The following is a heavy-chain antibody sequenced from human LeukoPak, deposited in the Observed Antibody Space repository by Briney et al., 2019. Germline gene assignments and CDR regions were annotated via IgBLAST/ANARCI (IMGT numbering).Heavy chain of an antibody. Sequence: ASVKVSCNASGYTFTGYYMHWVRQAPGQGLEWMGWINPNSGGTNYAQKFQGRVTMTRDTSISTAYMELSRLRSDDTAVHYCARERVVGATRHFDYWGQATLVTVSS. V-gene: IGHV1-2*02. D-gene: IGHD1-26*01. J-gene: IGHJ4*02. CDR3: ARERVVGATRHFDY. CDR2: INPNSGGT. CDR1: GYTFTGYY.